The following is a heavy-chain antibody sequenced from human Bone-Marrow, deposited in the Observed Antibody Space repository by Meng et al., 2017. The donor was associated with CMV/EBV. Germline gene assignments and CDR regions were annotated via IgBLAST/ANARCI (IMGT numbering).Heavy chain of an antibody. CDR3: ARVRGMTMSFLDP. J-gene: IGHJ5*02. CDR2: VSSYNSNI. D-gene: IGHD3-22*01. V-gene: IGHV1-18*01. Sequence: ASVKVSCKASGYTLTTYGITWVRQAPGQGLEWMGWVSSYNSNIKYAPKFRGRVTMTTDTATRTAYMELRSLRPDDPGVYFCARVRGMTMSFLDPWGEGTLVTVSS. CDR1: GYTLTTYG.